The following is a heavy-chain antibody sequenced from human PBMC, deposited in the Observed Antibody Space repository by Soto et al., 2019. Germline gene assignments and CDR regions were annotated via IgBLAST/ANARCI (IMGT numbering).Heavy chain of an antibody. CDR1: VASMNSSNW. D-gene: IGHD3-10*01. CDR3: ARQGFGQLHGLVDV. V-gene: IGHV4-4*02. Sequence: SETLSLTCAVAVASMNSSNWWTWIRQPPGKGLEWIGEIYHGGNTNYNPSLKSRVTMSVDKSKKQFSLNLSSVTAADTALYYCARQGFGQLHGLVDVWGPGTTVT. J-gene: IGHJ6*02. CDR2: IYHGGNT.